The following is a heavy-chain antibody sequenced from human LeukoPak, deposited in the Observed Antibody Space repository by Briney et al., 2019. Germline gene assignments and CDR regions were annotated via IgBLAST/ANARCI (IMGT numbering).Heavy chain of an antibody. J-gene: IGHJ6*02. CDR2: ISGSGGST. CDR1: GFTFRSYA. V-gene: IGHV3-23*01. CDR3: AKDIFPDQWLRQGAVYYYFVMDG. D-gene: IGHD5-12*01. Sequence: PGGSLRLSCAASGFTFRSYATSWVRQAPGKGLEWVSAISGSGGSTYSAVSVTGRFTIYRDDSKNTLYLQINSLRAEDRAVYYCAKDIFPDQWLRQGAVYYYFVMDGGGQGTSVTVSS.